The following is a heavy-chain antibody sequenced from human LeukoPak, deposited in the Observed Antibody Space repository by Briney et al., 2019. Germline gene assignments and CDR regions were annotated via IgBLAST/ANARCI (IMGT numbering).Heavy chain of an antibody. CDR2: INHSGST. CDR1: GESFSGYY. CDR3: AREVRITMVRGVIAYYFDY. V-gene: IGHV4-34*01. D-gene: IGHD3-10*01. J-gene: IGHJ4*02. Sequence: SETLSLTCAVHGESFSGYYWSWIRQPPGKGLEWIGEINHSGSTNYNPSLKSRVAISVDTSKNQFSLKLSSVTAADTAVYYCAREVRITMVRGVIAYYFDYWGQGTLVTVSS.